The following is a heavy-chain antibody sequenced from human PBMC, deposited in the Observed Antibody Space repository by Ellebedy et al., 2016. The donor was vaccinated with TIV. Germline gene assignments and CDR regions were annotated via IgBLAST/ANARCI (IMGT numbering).Heavy chain of an antibody. Sequence: AASVKVSCKASGYSFTTFTIHWVRQAPGQRPEWMGWLNPDNGDTKHSQKFQARVTITRETFASPAYMELSSLRSEDTAVYHCARARGGCSGDGCYSDFDSWGQGTLVTVSS. CDR2: LNPDNGDT. CDR3: ARARGGCSGDGCYSDFDS. D-gene: IGHD2-15*01. CDR1: GYSFTTFT. J-gene: IGHJ4*02. V-gene: IGHV1-3*01.